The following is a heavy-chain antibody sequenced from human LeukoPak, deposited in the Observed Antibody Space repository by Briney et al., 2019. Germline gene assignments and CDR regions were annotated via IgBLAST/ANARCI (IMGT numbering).Heavy chain of an antibody. D-gene: IGHD2-2*02. CDR2: IYYSGST. V-gene: IGHV4-59*01. J-gene: IGHJ4*02. CDR1: GGSISSYY. Sequence: PSETLSLTCTVSGGSISSYYWSWIRQPPGKGLEWIGYIYYSGSTNYNPSLKSRVTISVDTSKNQFSLKLNSVTAADTAVYYCARAGYCSSTSCYTPLFFDYWGQGTLVTVSS. CDR3: ARAGYCSSTSCYTPLFFDY.